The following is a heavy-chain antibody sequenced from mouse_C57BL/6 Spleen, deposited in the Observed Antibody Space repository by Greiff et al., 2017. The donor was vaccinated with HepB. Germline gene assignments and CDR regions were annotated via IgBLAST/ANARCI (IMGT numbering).Heavy chain of an antibody. Sequence: EVKLQESGGGLVQPGGSLSLSCAASGFTFTDYYMSWVRQPPGKALEWLGFIRNKANGYTTEYSASVKGRFTISRDNSQSILYLQMNALRAEDSATYYCARLDGYYEGFAYWGQGTLVTVSA. J-gene: IGHJ3*01. D-gene: IGHD2-3*01. CDR1: GFTFTDYY. CDR2: IRNKANGYTT. V-gene: IGHV7-3*01. CDR3: ARLDGYYEGFAY.